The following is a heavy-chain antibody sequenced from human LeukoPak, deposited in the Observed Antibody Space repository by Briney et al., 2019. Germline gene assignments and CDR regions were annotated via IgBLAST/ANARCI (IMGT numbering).Heavy chain of an antibody. D-gene: IGHD6-19*01. CDR1: GYTFTNND. CDR3: TRGRAAGD. CDR2: VSPDSGDT. Sequence: ASVKVSCKASGYTFTNNDINWVRQATGQGIEWMGWVSPDSGDTGYAPNFRGRVTMTTDTSINTAYMELTSLTSEDTAIHYCTRGRAAGDWGQGTLVTVSS. V-gene: IGHV1-8*01. J-gene: IGHJ4*02.